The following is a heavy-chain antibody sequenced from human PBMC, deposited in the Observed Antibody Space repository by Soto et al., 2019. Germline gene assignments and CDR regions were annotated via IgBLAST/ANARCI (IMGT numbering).Heavy chain of an antibody. CDR2: IMQEGSEK. J-gene: IGHJ6*03. CDR1: GFTSSSYW. CDR3: ARANVHYCSGSYYNVGPRYGYYYMDV. Sequence: GGSLRLSCAASGFTSSSYWMNWVRQAPGKGLEWVANIMQEGSEKYYVDSVKGRFTISRDNAKNSLYLQMNSLRAEDTAVYYCARANVHYCSGSYYNVGPRYGYYYMDVWGKGTTVTASS. D-gene: IGHD3-10*01. V-gene: IGHV3-7*01.